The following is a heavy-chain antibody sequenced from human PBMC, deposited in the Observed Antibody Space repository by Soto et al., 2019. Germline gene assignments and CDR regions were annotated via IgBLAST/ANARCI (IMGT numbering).Heavy chain of an antibody. CDR3: ARDTGIAASSSWEVISMDV. D-gene: IGHD6-13*01. CDR2: IYTSGST. Sequence: SGTLSLTCTVSGGSISSYYGSWIRQPAGKGLEWIGRIYTSGSTNYNPSLKSRVTMSVDTSKNQFSLKLSSVTAAETAVYYCARDTGIAASSSWEVISMDVWGQGTTVTVSS. V-gene: IGHV4-4*07. J-gene: IGHJ6*02. CDR1: GGSISSYY.